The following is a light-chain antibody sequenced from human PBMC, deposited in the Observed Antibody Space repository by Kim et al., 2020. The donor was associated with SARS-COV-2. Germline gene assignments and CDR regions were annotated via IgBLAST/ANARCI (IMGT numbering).Light chain of an antibody. Sequence: GQRVSISCSGITSNIGKNYVYCYQHFPGTAPKLLIYNNNQRPSGVPDRFSGSKSGTSASLAISGLRSEDEADYYCAVWDDSLDGWVFGGGTKLTVL. CDR2: NNN. CDR1: TSNIGKNY. CDR3: AVWDDSLDGWV. V-gene: IGLV1-47*02. J-gene: IGLJ3*02.